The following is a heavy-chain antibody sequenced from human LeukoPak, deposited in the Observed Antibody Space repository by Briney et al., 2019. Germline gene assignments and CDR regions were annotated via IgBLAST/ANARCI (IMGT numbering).Heavy chain of an antibody. Sequence: SQTLSLTCTVSGGSISSGGYYWSWIRQPPGKGLEWIGYIYHSGSTYYNPSLKSRVTISVDTSKNQFSLKLSSVTAADTAVYYCARDRSVYGHQYYYYYGMDVWGQGTTVTVSS. V-gene: IGHV4-30-2*05. CDR1: GGSISSGGYY. CDR2: IYHSGST. D-gene: IGHD4-17*01. J-gene: IGHJ6*02. CDR3: ARDRSVYGHQYYYYYGMDV.